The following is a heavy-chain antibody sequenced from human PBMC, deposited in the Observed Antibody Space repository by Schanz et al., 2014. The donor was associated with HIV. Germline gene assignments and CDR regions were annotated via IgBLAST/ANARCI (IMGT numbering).Heavy chain of an antibody. D-gene: IGHD3-3*01. CDR2: IKRKTDGETK. CDR1: GFTFSSYA. Sequence: EVQLMESGGGLVQPGGSLRLSCAVSGFTFSSYAMTWVRQAPGKGLEWVAHIKRKTDGETKEYAVPVKGRFTISRDDSKNTVYLQMKSLKTEDTAIYYCTTDLLTILSEFDYWGQGTLVTVSS. CDR3: TTDLLTILSEFDY. V-gene: IGHV3-15*01. J-gene: IGHJ4*02.